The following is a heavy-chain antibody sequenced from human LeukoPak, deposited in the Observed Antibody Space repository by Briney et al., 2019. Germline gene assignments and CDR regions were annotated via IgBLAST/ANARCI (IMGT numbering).Heavy chain of an antibody. CDR1: GGSISSGSYY. CDR3: AREVVEMAIIGGVDY. D-gene: IGHD5-24*01. V-gene: IGHV4-61*02. J-gene: IGHJ4*02. Sequence: PSQTLSLTCTVSGGSISSGSYYWSWIRQPAGKGLEWIGRIYTSGSTNYNPSLKSRVTISVDTSKNQFSLKLSSVTAADTAVYYCAREVVEMAIIGGVDYWGQGTLVTVSS. CDR2: IYTSGST.